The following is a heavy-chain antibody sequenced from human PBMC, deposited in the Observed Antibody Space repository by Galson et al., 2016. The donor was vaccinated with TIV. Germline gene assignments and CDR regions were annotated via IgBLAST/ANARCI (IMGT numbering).Heavy chain of an antibody. V-gene: IGHV1-2*05. CDR1: GYTFTHYI. Sequence: SVKVSCKASGYTFTHYIVHWLRQAPGQGLEWMGRINPNSGGTDYAPKFHDRVTMTRDTSISIAYMDLSGLKSDDPVVYYCARERGSGYCDSTSCDGYYGFDVWGQGTTVTVSS. CDR3: ARERGSGYCDSTSCDGYYGFDV. CDR2: INPNSGGT. D-gene: IGHD2-2*03. J-gene: IGHJ6*02.